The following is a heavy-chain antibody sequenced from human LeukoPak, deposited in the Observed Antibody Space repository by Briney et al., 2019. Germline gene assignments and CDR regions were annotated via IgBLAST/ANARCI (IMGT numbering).Heavy chain of an antibody. V-gene: IGHV3-7*01. D-gene: IGHD4-11*01. CDR3: ARAGGATYSPGYFQH. Sequence: GGSLRLSCAASGFTLSSYWMSWVRQAPGKGLEWVANIKQDGSEKYYVDSVKGRFTISRDNAKNSLYLQMNSLRAEDTAVYYCARAGGATYSPGYFQHWGQGTLVTVSS. CDR2: IKQDGSEK. CDR1: GFTLSSYW. J-gene: IGHJ1*01.